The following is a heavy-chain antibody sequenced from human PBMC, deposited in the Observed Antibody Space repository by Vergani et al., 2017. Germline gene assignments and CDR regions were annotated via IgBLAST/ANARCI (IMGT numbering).Heavy chain of an antibody. V-gene: IGHV4-59*01. CDR3: AGNPYCGGGCYSDAFDI. Sequence: QVQLQESGPGLLKPSETLSLTCTVSGGSISSYYWSWFRQPPGKGLEWIGYIYYSGSTNYNPSLKSPVTISVDTSTNQFSLKLSSVTAADTAVYYSAGNPYCGGGCYSDAFDIWGQGTMVTVSS. CDR1: GGSISSYY. CDR2: IYYSGST. D-gene: IGHD2-21*02. J-gene: IGHJ3*02.